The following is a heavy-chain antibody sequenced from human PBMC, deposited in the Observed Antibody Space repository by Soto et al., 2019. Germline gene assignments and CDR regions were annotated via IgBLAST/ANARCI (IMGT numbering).Heavy chain of an antibody. CDR1: GGSISSGDYY. CDR2: IRNSGST. D-gene: IGHD6-6*01. J-gene: IGHJ4*02. Sequence: SETLSLTCTVSGGSISSGDYYWSWIRQPPGKGLEWIGYIRNSGSTYYNPSLRSRVTISVDTSMNQFSLQLSSVTAADTAVYYCARGSGSYFDYWGQGALVTVSS. V-gene: IGHV4-30-4*01. CDR3: ARGSGSYFDY.